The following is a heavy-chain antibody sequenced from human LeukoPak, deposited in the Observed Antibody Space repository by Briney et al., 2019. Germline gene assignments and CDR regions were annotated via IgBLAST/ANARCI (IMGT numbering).Heavy chain of an antibody. V-gene: IGHV5-51*01. CDR2: FYPGDSDT. Sequence: GESLEISCKGSGYSFPSYWIGWVRQLPGKGLEWMGIFYPGDSDTRYSPSFQGQVTISADKSISTAYLQWSSLKASDTAMYYCARRSVVAATPAFDIWGQGTMVTVSS. CDR3: ARRSVVAATPAFDI. J-gene: IGHJ3*02. CDR1: GYSFPSYW. D-gene: IGHD2-15*01.